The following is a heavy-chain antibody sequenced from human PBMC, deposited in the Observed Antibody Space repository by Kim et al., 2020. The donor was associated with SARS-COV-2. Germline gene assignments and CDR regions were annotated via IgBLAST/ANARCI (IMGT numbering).Heavy chain of an antibody. D-gene: IGHD1-7*01. CDR1: GYSFTSYW. CDR2: IYPGDSDT. V-gene: IGHV5-51*01. CDR3: ARRGLRYNWHLLSWFDP. Sequence: GESLKISCKGSGYSFTSYWSGWVRQMPGKGLEWMVIIYPGDSDTRYSPSFQGQVTISADKSISTAYLQWSSLKASDTAMYYCARRGLRYNWHLLSWFDPWGQGTLVTVSS. J-gene: IGHJ5*02.